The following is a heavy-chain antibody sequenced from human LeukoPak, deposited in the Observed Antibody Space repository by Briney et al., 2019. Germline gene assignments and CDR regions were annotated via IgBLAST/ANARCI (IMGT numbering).Heavy chain of an antibody. V-gene: IGHV4-38-2*02. Sequence: SETLSLTCTVSGYSISSGYYWGWIRQPPGKGLEWIGSIYHSGSTYYNPSLKSRVTISVDTSKNQFPLKLSSVTAADTAVYYCATTIVVVPAAKLEAYYFDYWGQGTLVTVSS. CDR1: GYSISSGYY. CDR2: IYHSGST. D-gene: IGHD2-2*01. J-gene: IGHJ4*02. CDR3: ATTIVVVPAAKLEAYYFDY.